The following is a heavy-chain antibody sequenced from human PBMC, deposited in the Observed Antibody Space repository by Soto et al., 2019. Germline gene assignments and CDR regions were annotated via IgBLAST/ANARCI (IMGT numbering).Heavy chain of an antibody. CDR3: AHPRGYGVFDAYDF. D-gene: IGHD4-17*01. Sequence: GGSLRLSCAASGFTFSTYAMSGVRQAPGKGLEWVSAISAGGSSTYYADSVKGRFTISRDNSMNALSLQISSLRVEDTAVYYCAHPRGYGVFDAYDFWGQGTMVTVSS. CDR2: ISAGGSST. V-gene: IGHV3-23*01. CDR1: GFTFSTYA. J-gene: IGHJ3*01.